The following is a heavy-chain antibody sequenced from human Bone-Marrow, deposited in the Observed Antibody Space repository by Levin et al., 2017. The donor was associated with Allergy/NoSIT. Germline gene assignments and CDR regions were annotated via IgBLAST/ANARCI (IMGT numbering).Heavy chain of an antibody. CDR2: ISNDGNNN. CDR3: ARDMGPLSSRFLEWGSDYYYGVDV. Sequence: GGSLRLSCAASGFTFSTYGMHWVRQAPGKGLAWVAVISNDGNNNYYEDSVKGRFTISRDNSKDTLYLLMNSLRPEDTAVYYCARDMGPLSSRFLEWGSDYYYGVDVWGQGTTVTVSS. CDR1: GFTFSTYG. J-gene: IGHJ6*02. V-gene: IGHV3-30*04. D-gene: IGHD3-3*01.